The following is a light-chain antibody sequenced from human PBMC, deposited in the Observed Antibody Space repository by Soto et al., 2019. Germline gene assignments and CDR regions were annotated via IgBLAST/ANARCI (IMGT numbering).Light chain of an antibody. V-gene: IGKV2-28*01. CDR3: MQPLENFRT. Sequence: VMTQTPLSLSVTPGEAASISCMSSARLLHKNGYNYVDWYMQKPGQSPQLLIYLGSNRASGVPDRFSGSGSDTYFTLEISRVEADDVGVYYCMQPLENFRTFGQGTKVDIK. CDR1: ARLLHKNGYNY. J-gene: IGKJ1*01. CDR2: LGS.